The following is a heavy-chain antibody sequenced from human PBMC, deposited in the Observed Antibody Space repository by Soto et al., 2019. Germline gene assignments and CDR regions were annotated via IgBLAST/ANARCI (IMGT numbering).Heavy chain of an antibody. V-gene: IGHV1-18*01. CDR1: GYTFTSYG. J-gene: IGHJ6*02. CDR2: ISAYNGNT. CDR3: ARDEQDIVVVPAAMSYYYYGMDV. D-gene: IGHD2-2*01. Sequence: ASVKVSCKASGYTFTSYGISWVRQDHGQGLEWMGWISAYNGNTNYAQKLQGRVTMTTDTSTSTAYMELRSLRSDDTAVYYCARDEQDIVVVPAAMSYYYYGMDVWGQGTTVTVSS.